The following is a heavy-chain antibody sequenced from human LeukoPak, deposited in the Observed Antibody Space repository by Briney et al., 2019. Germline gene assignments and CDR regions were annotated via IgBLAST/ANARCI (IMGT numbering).Heavy chain of an antibody. CDR3: AREYDSSGYQSYGMDV. Sequence: GGSLRLSCAASGFTVSSNYMSWVRQAPGKGLEWVSVIYSGGSTYYADSVKGRFTICRDNSKNTLYLQMNSLRAEDTAVYYCAREYDSSGYQSYGMDVWGQGTTVTVSS. D-gene: IGHD3-22*01. CDR1: GFTVSSNY. J-gene: IGHJ6*02. CDR2: IYSGGST. V-gene: IGHV3-53*01.